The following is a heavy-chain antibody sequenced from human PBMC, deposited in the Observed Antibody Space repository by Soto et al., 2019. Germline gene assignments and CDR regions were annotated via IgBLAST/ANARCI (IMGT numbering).Heavy chain of an antibody. J-gene: IGHJ4*02. CDR2: ISGSGGST. Sequence: EVQLLESGGGLVQPGGSLRLSCAASGFTFSSYAMSWVRQAPGKGLEWVSAISGSGGSTYYADSVKGRFTISRDNSKNTRYLQMNSRSAEDTAVYYCAKRPYGSGSFADYWGQGTLVTVSS. V-gene: IGHV3-23*01. CDR1: GFTFSSYA. D-gene: IGHD3-10*01. CDR3: AKRPYGSGSFADY.